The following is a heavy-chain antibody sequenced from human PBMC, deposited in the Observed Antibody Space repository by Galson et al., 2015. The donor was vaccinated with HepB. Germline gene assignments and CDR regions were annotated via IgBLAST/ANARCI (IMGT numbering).Heavy chain of an antibody. CDR3: ARALGILTADAFDI. CDR1: GFTFSSYG. Sequence: SLRLSCAASGFTFSSYGMHWVRQAPGKGLEWVAVIWYDGSNKYYADSVKGRFTISRDNSKNTLYLQMNSLRAEDTAVYYCARALGILTADAFDIWGQGTMVTVSS. CDR2: IWYDGSNK. J-gene: IGHJ3*02. V-gene: IGHV3-33*08. D-gene: IGHD3-9*01.